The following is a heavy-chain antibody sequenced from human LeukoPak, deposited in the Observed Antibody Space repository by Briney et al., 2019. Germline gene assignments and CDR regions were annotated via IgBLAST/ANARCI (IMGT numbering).Heavy chain of an antibody. CDR3: AHRKKYDSGNYDGFDY. D-gene: IGHD3-10*01. CDR2: IYWDDDK. J-gene: IGHJ4*02. CDR1: GFSFTTGGVG. V-gene: IGHV2-5*02. Sequence: SGPTLVKPTQTLTLTCTFSGFSFTTGGVGVGWIRQPPGKALEWLALIYWDDDKYYSPSLKSRLTITKDTSKNQVVLAMTDMDPVDTATYYCAHRKKYDSGNYDGFDYWGQGVLVTVSS.